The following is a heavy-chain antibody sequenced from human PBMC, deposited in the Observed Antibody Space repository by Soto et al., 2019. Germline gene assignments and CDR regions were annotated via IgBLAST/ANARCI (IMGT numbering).Heavy chain of an antibody. Sequence: QVQLQESGPGLVKPSETLSLTCTVSGGPISTYYWSWIRQSPGKALEWIGFISYIGTTQYNPSFKSRVTISVETSKNQFSLSLTSVSAADTAVYYCARDAGYQLTGAFDIWGPGTMVAVAS. V-gene: IGHV4-59*01. J-gene: IGHJ3*02. CDR2: ISYIGTT. D-gene: IGHD2-2*01. CDR3: ARDAGYQLTGAFDI. CDR1: GGPISTYY.